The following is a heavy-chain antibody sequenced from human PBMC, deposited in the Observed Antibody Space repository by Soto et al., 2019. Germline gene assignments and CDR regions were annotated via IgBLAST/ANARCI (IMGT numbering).Heavy chain of an antibody. V-gene: IGHV4-39*01. CDR2: IYYSGST. J-gene: IGHJ5*02. CDR3: ARGGVVPAAMTPNWFDP. D-gene: IGHD2-2*01. CDR1: GGSISSSSYY. Sequence: SETLSLTCTVSGGSISSSSYYWGWIRQPPGKGLEWIGSIYYSGSTYYNPSLKSRVTISVDTSKNQFSLKLSSVTAADTAVYYCARGGVVPAAMTPNWFDPWGQGTLVTVSS.